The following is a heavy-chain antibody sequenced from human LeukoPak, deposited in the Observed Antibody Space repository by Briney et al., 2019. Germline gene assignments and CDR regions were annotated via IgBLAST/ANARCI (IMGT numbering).Heavy chain of an antibody. CDR2: IIPILGIA. CDR1: GGTFSSYT. Sequence: SVKVSCKASGGTFSSYTISWVRQAPGQGLEWMGRIIPILGIANYAQKFQGRVTITADKSTSTAYMELSSLRSEDTAVYYCARPYCTSTSCPHYWYSDLWGRGTLVTVSS. V-gene: IGHV1-69*02. J-gene: IGHJ2*01. CDR3: ARPYCTSTSCPHYWYSDL. D-gene: IGHD2-2*01.